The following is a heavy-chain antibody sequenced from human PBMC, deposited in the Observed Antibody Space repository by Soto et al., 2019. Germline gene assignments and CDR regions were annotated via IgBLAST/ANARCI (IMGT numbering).Heavy chain of an antibody. CDR2: IFPGDSDT. V-gene: IGHV5-51*01. CDR1: GYSFTNYW. D-gene: IGHD3-3*01. CDR3: ARLGFNYDFLSGYYNVHHYYGIDV. J-gene: IGHJ6*02. Sequence: RGESLKISCKGSGYSFTNYWIGWVRQKPGKGLEWMGTIFPGDSDTRYSPSFQGQVTISADKSINSVYLQWSSLKASDTATHYCARLGFNYDFLSGYYNVHHYYGIDVWGQGTTVTVSS.